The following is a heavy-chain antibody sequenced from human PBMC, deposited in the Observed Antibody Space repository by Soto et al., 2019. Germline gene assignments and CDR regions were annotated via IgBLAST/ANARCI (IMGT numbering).Heavy chain of an antibody. V-gene: IGHV4-39*01. D-gene: IGHD3-3*01. CDR1: GCSISSSSYY. CDR3: ARHPLQGGYDFWSGYSDLYYYGMDV. Sequence: AETLSLTCTVSGCSISSSSYYWGWIRQPPGKGLEWIGSIYYSGSTYYNPFLKSRVTISVDTSKNQFSLKLSSVTAADTAVYYCARHPLQGGYDFWSGYSDLYYYGMDVWGQGTTVTVSS. CDR2: IYYSGST. J-gene: IGHJ6*02.